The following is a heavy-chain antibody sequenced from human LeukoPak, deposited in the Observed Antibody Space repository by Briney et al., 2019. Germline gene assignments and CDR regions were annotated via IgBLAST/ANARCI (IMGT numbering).Heavy chain of an antibody. CDR1: GFTFSSYS. CDR2: ISSSSSYI. CDR3: ARAPGGYCSGGSCYHYSDWYFDL. J-gene: IGHJ2*01. Sequence: GGSLRLSCAASGFTFSSYSMNWVRQAPGKGLEWVSSISSSSSYIYYADSVKGRFTISRDNAKNSLYLQMNSLRAEDTAVYYCARAPGGYCSGGSCYHYSDWYFDLWGRGTLVTVSS. V-gene: IGHV3-21*01. D-gene: IGHD2-15*01.